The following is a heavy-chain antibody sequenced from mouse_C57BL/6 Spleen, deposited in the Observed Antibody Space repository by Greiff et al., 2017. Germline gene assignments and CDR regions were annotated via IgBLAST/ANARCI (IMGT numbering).Heavy chain of an antibody. V-gene: IGHV1-55*01. J-gene: IGHJ4*01. CDR2: IYPGSGST. Sequence: QVQLQQPGAELVKPGASVKMSCKASGYTFTSYWITWVKQRPGQGLEWIGDIYPGSGSTNYNEKFKSKATLTVDTSSSTAYMQLSSLTSEDSAVYFCARDPFYFYSSSPYAMDYWGQGTSVTVAS. D-gene: IGHD1-1*01. CDR3: ARDPFYFYSSSPYAMDY. CDR1: GYTFTSYW.